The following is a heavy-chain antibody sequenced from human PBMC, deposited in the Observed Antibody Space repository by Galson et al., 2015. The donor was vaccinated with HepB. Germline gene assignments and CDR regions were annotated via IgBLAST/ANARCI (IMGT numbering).Heavy chain of an antibody. CDR1: GFTFDDYG. J-gene: IGHJ6*03. Sequence: SLRLSCAASGFTFDDYGMSWVRQAPGKGLEWVSGINWNGGSTGYADSVKGRFTISRDNAKNSLYLQMNSLRAEDTALYHCARTTDYSNYVVAYYMDVWGKGTTVTVSS. V-gene: IGHV3-20*01. CDR2: INWNGGST. CDR3: ARTTDYSNYVVAYYMDV. D-gene: IGHD4-11*01.